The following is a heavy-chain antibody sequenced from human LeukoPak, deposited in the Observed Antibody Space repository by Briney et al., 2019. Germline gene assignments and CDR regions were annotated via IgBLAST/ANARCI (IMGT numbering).Heavy chain of an antibody. CDR3: ARGMTTGPDP. J-gene: IGHJ5*02. CDR1: GGSISSYS. D-gene: IGHD4-17*01. Sequence: SETLSLTCTVSGGSISSYSWSWNRQPPGKGLEWIGYIYYSGSTNYNPSLKSRLTISVDTSKNQFSLKLSSVTAADTAVYYCARGMTTGPDPWGQGTLVTVSS. V-gene: IGHV4-59*08. CDR2: IYYSGST.